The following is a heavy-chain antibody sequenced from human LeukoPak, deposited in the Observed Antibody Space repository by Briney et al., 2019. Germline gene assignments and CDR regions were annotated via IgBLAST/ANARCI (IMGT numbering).Heavy chain of an antibody. CDR3: AKALYYYDSSGETYYYYHMDV. Sequence: GRSLRLSCAASGFTFDDYGMHWVRQAPGKGLEWVSGISWNSGSIGYADSVKGRFTISRDNSKNTLYLQMNSLRAEDTAVYYCAKALYYYDSSGETYYYYHMDVWGKGTTVTISS. D-gene: IGHD3-22*01. J-gene: IGHJ6*03. CDR2: ISWNSGSI. CDR1: GFTFDDYG. V-gene: IGHV3-9*01.